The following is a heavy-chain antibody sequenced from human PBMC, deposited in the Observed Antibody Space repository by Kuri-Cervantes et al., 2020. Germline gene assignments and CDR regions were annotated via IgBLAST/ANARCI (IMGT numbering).Heavy chain of an antibody. D-gene: IGHD6-13*01. Sequence: ASVKVSCKVSGYTLTELSMHWVRQAPGKGLEGMGGFDPEDGETIYAQKFQGRVTMTEETSTDTAYMELSSLRSEDTAVYYCARDVQMVASSSWGYAFDIWGQGTMVTVSS. CDR1: GYTLTELS. CDR3: ARDVQMVASSSWGYAFDI. CDR2: FDPEDGET. V-gene: IGHV1-24*01. J-gene: IGHJ3*02.